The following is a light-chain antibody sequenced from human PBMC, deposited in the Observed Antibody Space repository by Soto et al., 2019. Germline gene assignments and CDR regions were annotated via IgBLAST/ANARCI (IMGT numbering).Light chain of an antibody. CDR2: GAS. Sequence: EILLTQSPGTLSLSPGERATLSCRASQSVISNLAWYQQRPGQAPRLLINGASTRATGIPARFSGSGSGTEFSLTISSLQSEDFAVYYCQQYSDWPPTFGQGTKVDIK. V-gene: IGKV3-15*01. CDR1: QSVISN. CDR3: QQYSDWPPT. J-gene: IGKJ1*01.